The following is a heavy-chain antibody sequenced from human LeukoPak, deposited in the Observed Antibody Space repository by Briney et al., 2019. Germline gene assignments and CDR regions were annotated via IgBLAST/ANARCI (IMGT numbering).Heavy chain of an antibody. V-gene: IGHV1-18*01. CDR3: AREGGYYDSSGYPTDY. J-gene: IGHJ4*02. D-gene: IGHD3-22*01. CDR1: GYTFTSYG. Sequence: ASVKVSCKASGYTFTSYGISWVRQAPGQGLEWMGCLSAYNGNTNYAQKLQGRVTMTTDTSTSTAYMELRSLRSDDTAVYYCAREGGYYDSSGYPTDYWGQGTLVTVSS. CDR2: LSAYNGNT.